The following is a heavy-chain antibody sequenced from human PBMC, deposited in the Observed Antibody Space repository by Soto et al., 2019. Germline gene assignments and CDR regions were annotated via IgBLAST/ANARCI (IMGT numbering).Heavy chain of an antibody. CDR2: ISAYNGNT. CDR3: ARDYDFWSANWFDP. J-gene: IGHJ5*02. Sequence: GASVKVSCKASGGTFSSYAISWVRQAPGQGLEWMGWISAYNGNTNYAQKLQGRVTMTTDTSTSTAYMELRSLRSDDTAVYYCARDYDFWSANWFDPWGQGTLVTVSS. CDR1: GGTFSSYA. D-gene: IGHD3-3*01. V-gene: IGHV1-18*01.